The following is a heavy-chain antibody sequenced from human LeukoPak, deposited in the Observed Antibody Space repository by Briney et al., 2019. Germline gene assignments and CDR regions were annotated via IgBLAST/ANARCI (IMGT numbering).Heavy chain of an antibody. J-gene: IGHJ6*02. V-gene: IGHV4-59*08. D-gene: IGHD5-12*01. CDR2: IYYSGST. CDR3: ARHGGRSGYGLSGLEYGMDV. CDR1: GGSISSYY. Sequence: SETLSLTCTVSGGSISSYYWSWIRQPPGKGLEWIGYIYYSGSTNYNPSLKSRVTISVDTSKNQFSLKLSSVTAADTAVYYCARHGGRSGYGLSGLEYGMDVWGQGTTVTVSS.